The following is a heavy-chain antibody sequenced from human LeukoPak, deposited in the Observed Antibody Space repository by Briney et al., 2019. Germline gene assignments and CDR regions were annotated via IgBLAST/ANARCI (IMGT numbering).Heavy chain of an antibody. J-gene: IGHJ6*03. CDR3: ARGSSLERLYYYYYYYMDV. CDR2: INHSGST. Sequence: SETLSLTCAVYGGSFSGYYWSWIREPPGKGLEWIGEINHSGSTNYNPSLKSRVTISVDTSKNQFSLKLSSVTAADTAVYYCARGSSLERLYYYYYYYMDVWGKGTTVTVSS. D-gene: IGHD3-3*01. CDR1: GGSFSGYY. V-gene: IGHV4-34*01.